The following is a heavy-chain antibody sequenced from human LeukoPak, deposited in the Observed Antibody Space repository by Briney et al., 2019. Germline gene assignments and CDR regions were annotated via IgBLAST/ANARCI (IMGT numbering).Heavy chain of an antibody. J-gene: IGHJ4*02. CDR2: IWYDGSNK. CDR1: GFTFSSYG. D-gene: IGHD4-23*01. V-gene: IGHV3-33*06. CDR3: AKGRDGGYCFDY. Sequence: GGSLRLSCAASGFTFSSYGMHWVRQAPGKGLEWVAVIWYDGSNKYYVDSVKGRFTISRDNSKNTLYLQMNSLRAEDTAVYYCAKGRDGGYCFDYWGQGTLVTVSS.